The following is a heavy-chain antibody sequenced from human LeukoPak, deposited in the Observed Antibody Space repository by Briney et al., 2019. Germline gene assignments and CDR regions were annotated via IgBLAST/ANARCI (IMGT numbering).Heavy chain of an antibody. CDR2: ISSNGGST. D-gene: IGHD2-2*01. Sequence: GGSLRLSCAASGFIFSDYAMHWVRQAPGKGLEYLSTISSNGGSTYYANSVKGRFTISRDSSKNTLYLQMGSLRAEDMAVYYCARDRFCSSTTCYASFDSWGQGTLVTVSS. V-gene: IGHV3-64*01. J-gene: IGHJ4*02. CDR3: ARDRFCSSTTCYASFDS. CDR1: GFIFSDYA.